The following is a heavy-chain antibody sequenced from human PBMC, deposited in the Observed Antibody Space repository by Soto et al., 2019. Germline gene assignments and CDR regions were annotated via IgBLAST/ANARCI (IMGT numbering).Heavy chain of an antibody. D-gene: IGHD3-10*01. V-gene: IGHV3-53*01. J-gene: IGHJ6*02. CDR2: IYSGGST. CDR3: ARYITMVRGCGMDV. CDR1: GFTVSSNY. Sequence: GGSLRLSCAASGFTVSSNYMSWVRQAPGKGLEWVSVIYSGGSTYYADSVKGRFTISRDNSKNTLYLQMNSLRAEDTAVYYCARYITMVRGCGMDVWGQGTTVTVSS.